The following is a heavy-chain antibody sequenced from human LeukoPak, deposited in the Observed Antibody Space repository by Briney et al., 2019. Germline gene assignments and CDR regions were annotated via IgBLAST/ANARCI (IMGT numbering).Heavy chain of an antibody. Sequence: ASVTVSCTASGGTFSSYAISWVRQAPGQGLEWMGGIIPIFGTANYAQKFQGRVTITTDESTSTAYMELSSLRSEDTAVYYCAATPKAAGRMSRYFDYWGQGTVVTVSS. CDR3: AATPKAAGRMSRYFDY. J-gene: IGHJ4*02. CDR2: IIPIFGTA. CDR1: GGTFSSYA. D-gene: IGHD6-13*01. V-gene: IGHV1-69*05.